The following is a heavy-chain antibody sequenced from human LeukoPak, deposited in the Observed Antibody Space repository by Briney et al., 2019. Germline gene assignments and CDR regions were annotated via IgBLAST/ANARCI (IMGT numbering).Heavy chain of an antibody. Sequence: GASVKVSCKSSGYTFTVYYMHWVRQAHGQGLEWMGWINPNSGGTNYAQKFQGRVTVTRDTSISTAFMELSRLRSDDTAVYYCAREVGATNYYYYYGMDVWGQGTTVTVSS. CDR3: AREVGATNYYYYYGMDV. CDR1: GYTFTVYY. V-gene: IGHV1-2*02. J-gene: IGHJ6*02. D-gene: IGHD1-26*01. CDR2: INPNSGGT.